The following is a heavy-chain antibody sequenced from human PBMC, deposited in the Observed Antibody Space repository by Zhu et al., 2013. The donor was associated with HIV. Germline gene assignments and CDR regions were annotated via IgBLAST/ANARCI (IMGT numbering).Heavy chain of an antibody. Sequence: QVHLVQSGAEVKKPGSSVRVSCKASGGTFSSHGFNWVRQAPGQGLEWMGAIIPIFGTTVYAQKFKGRVSISADEITTTASLELSSLRSEDTAVYFCARDRDGSLDSGVGPFRFFGMEVWGQGTAVTVSS. V-gene: IGHV1-69*01. D-gene: IGHD2-15*01. CDR3: ARDRDGSLDSGVGPFRFFGMEV. CDR1: GGTFSSHG. J-gene: IGHJ6*02. CDR2: IIPIFGTT.